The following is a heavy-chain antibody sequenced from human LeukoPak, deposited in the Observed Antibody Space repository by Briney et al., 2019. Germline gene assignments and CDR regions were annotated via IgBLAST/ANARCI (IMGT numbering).Heavy chain of an antibody. CDR2: VSGDGSNT. D-gene: IGHD7-27*01. J-gene: IGHJ4*02. CDR1: GFTFSSYW. Sequence: PGGSLRLSCAASGFTFSSYWMHWVCQAPGKGLVWVSRVSGDGSNTFYADSVKGRFTISRDNAKNTLYLQMNSLRAEDTAVYYCARELSTGDWGQGTLVTVSS. V-gene: IGHV3-74*01. CDR3: ARELSTGD.